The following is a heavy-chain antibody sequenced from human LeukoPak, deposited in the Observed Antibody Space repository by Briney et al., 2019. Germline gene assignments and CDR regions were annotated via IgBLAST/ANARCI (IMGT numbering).Heavy chain of an antibody. CDR1: GYTFTNYA. CDR3: ARGRGTGGSNRDFYFYYYMDV. V-gene: IGHV1-3*01. J-gene: IGHJ6*03. D-gene: IGHD2-15*01. CDR2: INADNGNT. Sequence: ASVKVSCKASGYTFTNYAIHWVRQAPGQRPEWMGWINADNGNTKYSQYFQDRITISRDTSASTAYMELRSLRSDDKAVYYCARGRGTGGSNRDFYFYYYMDVWGTGTTVIVSS.